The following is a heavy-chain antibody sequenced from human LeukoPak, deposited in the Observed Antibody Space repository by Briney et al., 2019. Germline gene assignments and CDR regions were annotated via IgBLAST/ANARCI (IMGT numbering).Heavy chain of an antibody. CDR3: ARASCSPPNCASLSQYYYYYYYMDV. V-gene: IGHV4-59*13. CDR1: GGSISSYY. J-gene: IGHJ6*03. Sequence: PSETLSLTCTVSGGSISSYYWSWIRQPPGQGLEWIGYIYYSGSTNYNPSLKSRVTISVDTSKNQFALKLSSVTAADTAVYYCARASCSPPNCASLSQYYYYYYYMDVWGKGTTVTVSS. D-gene: IGHD2-15*01. CDR2: IYYSGST.